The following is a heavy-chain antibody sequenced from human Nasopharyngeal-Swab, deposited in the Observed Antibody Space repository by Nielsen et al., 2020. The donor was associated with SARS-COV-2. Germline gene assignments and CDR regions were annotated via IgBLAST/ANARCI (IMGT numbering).Heavy chain of an antibody. J-gene: IGHJ5*02. CDR2: ISAYNGNT. D-gene: IGHD2-2*01. CDR3: AREGPIVVVPAASNWFDP. CDR1: GYTFTSYG. Sequence: ASVKVSCKASGYTFTSYGISWVRQASGQGLEWMGWISAYNGNTNYAQKLQGRVTMTTDTSTSTAYMELRSLRSDDTAVYYCAREGPIVVVPAASNWFDPWGQGTLVTVSS. V-gene: IGHV1-18*01.